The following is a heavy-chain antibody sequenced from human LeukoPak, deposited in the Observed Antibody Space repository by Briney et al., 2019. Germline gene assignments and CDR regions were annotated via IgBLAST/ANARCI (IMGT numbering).Heavy chain of an antibody. CDR3: ARDLGRYCSGGSCYCIY. Sequence: GRSLRLSCAASGFTFSSYAMHWVRQAPGKGLEWVAVISYDGSNKYYADSVKGRFPISRDNSKNTLYLQMNSLRAEDTAVYYCARDLGRYCSGGSCYCIYWGQGTLVTVSS. CDR2: ISYDGSNK. D-gene: IGHD2-15*01. CDR1: GFTFSSYA. J-gene: IGHJ4*02. V-gene: IGHV3-30*04.